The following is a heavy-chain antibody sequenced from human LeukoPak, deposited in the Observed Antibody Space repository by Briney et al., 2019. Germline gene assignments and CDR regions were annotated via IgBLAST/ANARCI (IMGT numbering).Heavy chain of an antibody. V-gene: IGHV4-59*08. CDR2: IYYSGST. CDR1: GGSISSYY. D-gene: IGHD6-19*01. Sequence: PSETLSLTCTVSGGSISSYYWSWIRQPPGKGLEWIGYIYYSGSTNYNPSLKSRVTISVDTSKNQFSLKLSSVTAADTAVYYCATDRGIAVAGPPQGWFDPWGQGTLVTVSS. CDR3: ATDRGIAVAGPPQGWFDP. J-gene: IGHJ5*02.